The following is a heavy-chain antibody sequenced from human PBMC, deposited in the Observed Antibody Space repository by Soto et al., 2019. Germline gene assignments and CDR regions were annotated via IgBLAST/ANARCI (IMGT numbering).Heavy chain of an antibody. D-gene: IGHD3-10*01. CDR2: ISSSSSYT. Sequence: GGSLRLSCAASGFTFSDYYMSWIRQAPGKGLEWVSYISSSSSYTNYADSVKGRFTISRDNAKNSLYLQMNSLRAEDTAVYYCARAPLRWFTMVRSQDLWGRGTLVTVSS. J-gene: IGHJ2*01. CDR3: ARAPLRWFTMVRSQDL. V-gene: IGHV3-11*05. CDR1: GFTFSDYY.